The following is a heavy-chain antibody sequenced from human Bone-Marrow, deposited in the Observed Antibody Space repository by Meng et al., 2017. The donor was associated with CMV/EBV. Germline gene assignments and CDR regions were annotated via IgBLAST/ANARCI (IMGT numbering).Heavy chain of an antibody. CDR3: ARDLDIVVVPAALNWFDP. CDR2: ISAYNGNT. D-gene: IGHD2-2*03. CDR1: GYTFTNFA. J-gene: IGHJ5*02. Sequence: ASVKVSCKASGYTFTNFAFNWVRQAPGQGLEWMGWISAYNGNTNYAQNLQGRVTMTTVTSTSTAYMELRSLRSDDTAVYYCARDLDIVVVPAALNWFDPWGQGTLVTVSS. V-gene: IGHV1-18*01.